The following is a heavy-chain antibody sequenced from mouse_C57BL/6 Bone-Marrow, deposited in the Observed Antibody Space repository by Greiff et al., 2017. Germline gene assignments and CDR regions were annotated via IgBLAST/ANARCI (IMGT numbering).Heavy chain of an antibody. CDR1: GYAFSSYW. D-gene: IGHD3-2*02. CDR3: ARYGRLRYYAMDY. J-gene: IGHJ4*01. Sequence: VQGVESGAELVKPGASVKISCKASGYAFSSYWMNWVKQRPGKGLEWIGQIYPGDGDTNYNGKFKGKATLTADKSSRTAYMQLSSLTSEASAVYFCARYGRLRYYAMDYWGQGTSVTVSS. V-gene: IGHV1-80*01. CDR2: IYPGDGDT.